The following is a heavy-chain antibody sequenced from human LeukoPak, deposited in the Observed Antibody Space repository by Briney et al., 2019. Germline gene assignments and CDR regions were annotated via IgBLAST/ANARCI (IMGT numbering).Heavy chain of an antibody. V-gene: IGHV4-38-2*01. Sequence: SETLTLTCAVSGYSISSVYYWGWIRRPPGKGLEWIGTIDHTGTTYYNPSLKSRVTMSVDTSKNQFSLNLNSVTAADTASYYCARNGGYGKFDYWGQGTLVTVSS. D-gene: IGHD1-26*01. CDR1: GYSISSVYY. J-gene: IGHJ4*02. CDR2: IDHTGTT. CDR3: ARNGGYGKFDY.